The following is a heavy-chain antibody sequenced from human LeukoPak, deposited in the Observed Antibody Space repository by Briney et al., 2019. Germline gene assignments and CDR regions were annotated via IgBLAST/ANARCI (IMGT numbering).Heavy chain of an antibody. CDR2: ISWDGGST. CDR1: GFTVSSNY. J-gene: IGHJ5*02. V-gene: IGHV3-43*01. CDR3: AKGTYSSSPRGDWFDP. D-gene: IGHD6-13*01. Sequence: GGSLRLSCAASGFTVSSNYMSWVRQAPGKGLEWVSLISWDGGSTYYADSVKGRFTISRDNSKNSLYLQMNSLRTEDTALYYCAKGTYSSSPRGDWFDPWGQGTLVTVSS.